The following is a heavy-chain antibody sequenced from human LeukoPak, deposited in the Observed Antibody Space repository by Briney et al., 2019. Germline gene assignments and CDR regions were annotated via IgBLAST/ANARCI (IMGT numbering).Heavy chain of an antibody. J-gene: IGHJ6*02. Sequence: PGESLKISCKGSGYSFTSYWIGWVRQMPGKGLEWMGIIYPGDSDTRYSPSFQGQVTISADKSISTAYLQWSSLKASDTAMYYCARHGSSSFLRYYYGMDVWGQGTTVTVSS. V-gene: IGHV5-51*01. D-gene: IGHD6-13*01. CDR1: GYSFTSYW. CDR2: IYPGDSDT. CDR3: ARHGSSSFLRYYYGMDV.